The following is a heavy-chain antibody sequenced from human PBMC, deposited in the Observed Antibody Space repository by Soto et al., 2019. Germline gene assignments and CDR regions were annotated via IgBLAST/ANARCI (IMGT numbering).Heavy chain of an antibody. CDR2: INPNSGGT. V-gene: IGHV1-2*04. CDR3: ARGHCGGDCPAYNWFDP. Sequence: EASVKVSCKASGYTFTGYYMHWVRQAPGQGLEWMGWINPNSGGTNYAQKFQGWVTMTRDTSISTAYMELSRLRSDDTAVYYCARGHCGGDCPAYNWFDPWGQGTLVTVSS. J-gene: IGHJ5*02. CDR1: GYTFTGYY. D-gene: IGHD2-21*02.